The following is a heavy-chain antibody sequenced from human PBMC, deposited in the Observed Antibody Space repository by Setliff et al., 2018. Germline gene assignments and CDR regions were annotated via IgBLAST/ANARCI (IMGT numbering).Heavy chain of an antibody. CDR1: GYSISSGYY. CDR2: IYHSGST. V-gene: IGHV4-38-2*02. D-gene: IGHD6-19*01. CDR3: ARDYPYSSGWYYFDY. Sequence: SETLSLTCTVSGYSISSGYYWGWIRQPPGKGLEWIGSIYHSGSTYYNPSLKSRVTISADTSKNQFSLKLTSVTAADTAVYYCARDYPYSSGWYYFDYWGQGTLVTVSS. J-gene: IGHJ4*02.